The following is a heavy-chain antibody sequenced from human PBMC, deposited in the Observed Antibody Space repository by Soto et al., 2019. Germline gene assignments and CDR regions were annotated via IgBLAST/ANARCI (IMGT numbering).Heavy chain of an antibody. J-gene: IGHJ2*01. Sequence: QVTLKESGPVLVNPTETLTLTFTVSGFSLSNARMGVSWIRQPPGKALEWLAHIFSNDEKSYSTSLKSRLTISNDTSKSQVVLTMTNMDPVDTATYYCARIRGSFGIAVAGTGWYFDLWGRGTLVTVSS. CDR3: ARIRGSFGIAVAGTGWYFDL. D-gene: IGHD6-19*01. CDR1: GFSLSNARMG. CDR2: IFSNDEK. V-gene: IGHV2-26*01.